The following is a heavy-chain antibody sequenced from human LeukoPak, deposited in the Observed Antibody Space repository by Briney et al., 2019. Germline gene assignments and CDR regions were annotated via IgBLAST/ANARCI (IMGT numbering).Heavy chain of an antibody. J-gene: IGHJ5*02. CDR1: GGTFSSYA. CDR3: ARGPPRAQDWFDP. CDR2: IIPIFGTA. V-gene: IGHV1-69*05. Sequence: ASVKVSCKASGGTFSSYAISRVRQAPGQGLEWMGGIIPIFGTANYAQKFQGRVTITTDESTSTAYMELSSLRSEDTAVHYCARGPPRAQDWFDPWGQGTLVTVSS.